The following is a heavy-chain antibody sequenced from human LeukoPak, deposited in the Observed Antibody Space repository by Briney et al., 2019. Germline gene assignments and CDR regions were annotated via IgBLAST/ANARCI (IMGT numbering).Heavy chain of an antibody. D-gene: IGHD2-2*01. CDR2: ISYDGSNK. V-gene: IGHV3-30*18. CDR1: GFTFSSYG. Sequence: GRSLRLSCAASGFTFSSYGMHWVRQAPGKGLEWVAVISYDGSNKYYADSVKGRFTISRDNSKNTLYLQMNSLRAEDTAVYYCAKESDIVVVPAADYYYGMDVWGKGTTVTVSS. CDR3: AKESDIVVVPAADYYYGMDV. J-gene: IGHJ6*04.